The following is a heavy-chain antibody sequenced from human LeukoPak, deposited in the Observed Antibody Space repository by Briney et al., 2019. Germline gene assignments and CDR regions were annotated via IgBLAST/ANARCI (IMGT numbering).Heavy chain of an antibody. J-gene: IGHJ6*03. CDR2: ISSSSSTI. CDR1: GFTFSSYS. Sequence: GGSLRLSCAASGFTFSSYSMNWVRQAPGKGLEWVSYISSSSSTIYYADSVKGRFTISRDNAKNSLYLQMNSLRAEDTAVYYCARVTPLLIAVAGTEYYHYYMDVWGKGTTVTVSS. CDR3: ARVTPLLIAVAGTEYYHYYMDV. V-gene: IGHV3-48*04. D-gene: IGHD6-19*01.